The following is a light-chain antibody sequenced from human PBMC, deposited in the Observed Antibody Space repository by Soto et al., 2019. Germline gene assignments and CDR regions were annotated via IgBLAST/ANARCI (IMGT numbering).Light chain of an antibody. CDR1: KSVSSRY. CDR3: QQYGSSLYT. J-gene: IGKJ2*01. CDR2: GAS. V-gene: IGKV3-20*01. Sequence: EIVLTQSPGTLSLSPGERATLSCRASKSVSSRYLAWYQQRPGQAPRLLIYGASSRATGIPDRFSGSGSGTDFTLPIIRLEPEDFTVYYCQQYGSSLYTFGQGTKLQI.